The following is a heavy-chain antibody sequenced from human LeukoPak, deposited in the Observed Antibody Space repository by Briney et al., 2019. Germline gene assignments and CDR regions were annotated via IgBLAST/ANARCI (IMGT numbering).Heavy chain of an antibody. J-gene: IGHJ3*02. CDR3: ARRGLVRAAFDI. CDR2: IYYSGST. Sequence: SETLPLTCTVSGGSISRYYWSWIRQPPGKGLEWIGDIYYSGSTNYNPSLKSRVTISVDTSKNQFSLKLSSVTAADTAVYYWARRGLVRAAFDIWGQGTMVTVSS. V-gene: IGHV4-59*08. CDR1: GGSISRYY. D-gene: IGHD6-19*01.